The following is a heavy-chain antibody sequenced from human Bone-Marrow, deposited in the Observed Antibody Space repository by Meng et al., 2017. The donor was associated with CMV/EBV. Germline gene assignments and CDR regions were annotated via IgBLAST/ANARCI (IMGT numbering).Heavy chain of an antibody. CDR3: ARPGDSSGSMEFDP. D-gene: IGHD3-22*01. Sequence: SVKVSCKASGGTFSSYAISWVRQAPGQGLEWMGGIIPIFGTANYAQKFQGRVTITTDESTSTAYMELRSLRSDDTAVYYCARPGDSSGSMEFDPWGQGTLVTVSS. V-gene: IGHV1-69*05. J-gene: IGHJ5*02. CDR2: IIPIFGTA. CDR1: GGTFSSYA.